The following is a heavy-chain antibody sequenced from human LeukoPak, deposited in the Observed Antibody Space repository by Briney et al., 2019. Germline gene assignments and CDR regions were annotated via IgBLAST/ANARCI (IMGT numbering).Heavy chain of an antibody. D-gene: IGHD6-13*01. V-gene: IGHV4-4*07. CDR3: AREQGIAAAGTFDY. CDR2: IYTSGST. CDR1: GGSISSYY. J-gene: IGHJ4*02. Sequence: SETLSLTCTVSGGSISSYYWSWIRQPAGKGLEWIGRIYTSGSTNYNPSLKSRVTMSVDTSKNQFSLKLSSVTAADTAVYYCAREQGIAAAGTFDYWGQGTLVTVSS.